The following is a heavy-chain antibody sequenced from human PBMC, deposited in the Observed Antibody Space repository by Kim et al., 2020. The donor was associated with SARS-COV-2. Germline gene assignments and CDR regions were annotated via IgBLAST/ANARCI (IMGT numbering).Heavy chain of an antibody. CDR1: GGSFSGYY. D-gene: IGHD4-17*01. CDR3: ARGLTVTTLYYYYYGLDA. Sequence: SETLSLTCAVYGGSFSGYYWSWIRQPPGKGLEWIGEINHSGSTNYNPSLKSRVTISVDTSKNQFSLKLSSVTAADTAVYYCARGLTVTTLYYYYYGLDAWGHGTTRTVSS. J-gene: IGHJ6*02. V-gene: IGHV4-34*01. CDR2: INHSGST.